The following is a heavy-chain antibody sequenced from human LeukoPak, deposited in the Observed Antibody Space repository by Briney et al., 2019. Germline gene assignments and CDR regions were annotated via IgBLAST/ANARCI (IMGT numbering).Heavy chain of an antibody. J-gene: IGHJ4*02. CDR2: VDPEDGET. CDR1: GYTFTDYY. V-gene: IGHV1-69-2*01. CDR3: ATDRRDGYTDPFDY. D-gene: IGHD5-24*01. Sequence: ASVKASCKVSGYTFTDYYMHWVQQAPGKGLEWMGLVDPEDGETIYAEKFQGRVTITADTSTDTAYMELSSLRSEDTAVYYCATDRRDGYTDPFDYWGQGTLVTVSP.